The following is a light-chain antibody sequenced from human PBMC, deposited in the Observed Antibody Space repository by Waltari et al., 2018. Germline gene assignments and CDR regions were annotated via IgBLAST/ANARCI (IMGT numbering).Light chain of an antibody. J-gene: IGKJ4*01. CDR1: QSFNTF. V-gene: IGKV3-11*01. CDR2: DAS. Sequence: EIVLTQSPATLSLSPGERATLSCRASQSFNTFLAWYQQKPGQAPRLLMYDASNRATGIPARFSGSGSGTDFTLTISSLEPEDFAVYYCQQRYNWPPLTFGGGTKVEIK. CDR3: QQRYNWPPLT.